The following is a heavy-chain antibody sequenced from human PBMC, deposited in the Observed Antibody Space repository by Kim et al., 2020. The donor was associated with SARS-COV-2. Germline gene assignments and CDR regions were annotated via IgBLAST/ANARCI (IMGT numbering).Heavy chain of an antibody. V-gene: IGHV4-39*01. CDR3: ARHSRIEVVPAAILA. Sequence: NPSLTSRVTISVDTSKNQCSRKLSSVTAADTAVYYCARHSRIEVVPAAILAWGQGTLVTVSS. J-gene: IGHJ4*02. D-gene: IGHD2-2*01.